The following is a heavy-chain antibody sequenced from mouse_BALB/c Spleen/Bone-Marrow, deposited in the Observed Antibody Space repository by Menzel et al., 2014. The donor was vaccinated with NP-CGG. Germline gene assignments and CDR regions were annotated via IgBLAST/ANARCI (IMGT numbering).Heavy chain of an antibody. D-gene: IGHD3-3*01. J-gene: IGHJ3*01. V-gene: IGHV5-12-1*01. Sequence: EVQGVESGGGLVKPGGSLKLSCAASGFAFSNYDMSWVRQTPEKRLEWVAYISSGGSSTYYLDTVKGRFTISRDNAKNTLYWQMSSLKSEDTVMYDCSRHRGDCGRVFAYLGQGTLVTVSA. CDR2: ISSGGSST. CDR1: GFAFSNYD. CDR3: SRHRGDCGRVFAY.